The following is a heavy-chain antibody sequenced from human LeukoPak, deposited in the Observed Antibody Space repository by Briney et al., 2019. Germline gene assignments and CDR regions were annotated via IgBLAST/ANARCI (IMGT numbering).Heavy chain of an antibody. J-gene: IGHJ4*02. Sequence: PSETLSLTCTVSGGSISSATYSWGWIRQPPGKGLEWIGSIYHSGSTYYNPPLKSRVTISVDTSKNQFSLRLNSVTAADTAMYYCARLRSPGDFDYWGQGTLVTVSS. CDR1: GGSISSATYS. V-gene: IGHV4-39*07. CDR3: ARLRSPGDFDY. D-gene: IGHD1-26*01. CDR2: IYHSGST.